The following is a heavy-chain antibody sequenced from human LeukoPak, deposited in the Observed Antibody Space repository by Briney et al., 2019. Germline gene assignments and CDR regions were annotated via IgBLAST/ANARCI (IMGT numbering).Heavy chain of an antibody. Sequence: GGSLRLSCAASGFTFSSYGMHWVRQAPGKGLEWVAVIRYDGSKKYYAESVKGRFTISRDNSKNTLYMEMNRLRDEDTDVYYCANVPELVIYSFLIWCHGAIATVSS. CDR2: IRYDGSKK. J-gene: IGHJ3*02. D-gene: IGHD1-14*01. CDR1: GFTFSSYG. V-gene: IGHV3-30*02. CDR3: ANVPELVIYSFLI.